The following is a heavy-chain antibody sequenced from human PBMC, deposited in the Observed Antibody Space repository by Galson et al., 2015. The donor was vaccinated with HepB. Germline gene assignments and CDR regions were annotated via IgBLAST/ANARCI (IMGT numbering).Heavy chain of an antibody. J-gene: IGHJ6*02. CDR3: AKVLDYGDYGIGYGMDV. V-gene: IGHV3-74*01. Sequence: SLRLSCAASKFAFRHHWMHWVRQAPGKGLVWVSRINTDGSRTGYADSVKGRFTISRDNSKNTLYLQMNSLRAEDTAVYYCAKVLDYGDYGIGYGMDVWGQGTTVTVSS. CDR2: INTDGSRT. CDR1: KFAFRHHW. D-gene: IGHD4-17*01.